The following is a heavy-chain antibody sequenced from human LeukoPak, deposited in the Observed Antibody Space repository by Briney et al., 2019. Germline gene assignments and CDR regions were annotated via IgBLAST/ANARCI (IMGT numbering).Heavy chain of an antibody. V-gene: IGHV3-64*01. D-gene: IGHD6-6*01. CDR2: ISSNGGST. J-gene: IGHJ4*02. Sequence: GGSLRLSCAASGFTFSSYAMHWVRQAPGKGLEYVSAISSNGGSTYYANSVKGRFTISRDNSKNTLYLQMGSLRAGDMAVYYCARAEQLVLAVDYWGQGTLVTVSS. CDR1: GFTFSSYA. CDR3: ARAEQLVLAVDY.